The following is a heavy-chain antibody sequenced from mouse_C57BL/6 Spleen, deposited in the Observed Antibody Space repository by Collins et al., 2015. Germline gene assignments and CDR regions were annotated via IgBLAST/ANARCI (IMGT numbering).Heavy chain of an antibody. CDR1: GYTFTSYW. CDR3: ARAYRYDEGYFDY. Sequence: QLQQSGAELARPGASVKLSCKASGYTFTSYWMQWVKQRPGQGLEWIGAIYPGDGDTRYTQKFKDKATLTADKSSSTAYMQLSSLASEDSAVYYCARAYRYDEGYFDYWGQGSTLTVSS. J-gene: IGHJ2*01. CDR2: IYPGDGDT. D-gene: IGHD2-14*01. V-gene: IGHV1-87*01.